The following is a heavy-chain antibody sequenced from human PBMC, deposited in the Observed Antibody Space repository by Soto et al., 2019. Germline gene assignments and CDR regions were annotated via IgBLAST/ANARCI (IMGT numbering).Heavy chain of an antibody. Sequence: GGSLRLSCAASGFTFSSYAMSWVRQAPGKGLEWVSAISGSGGSTYYADSVKGRFTISRDNSKNTLYLQMNSLRAEDTAVYYCAKVVMGYYGSGSIAGFDYWGQGTLVTVSS. CDR3: AKVVMGYYGSGSIAGFDY. CDR2: ISGSGGST. CDR1: GFTFSSYA. V-gene: IGHV3-23*01. D-gene: IGHD3-10*01. J-gene: IGHJ4*02.